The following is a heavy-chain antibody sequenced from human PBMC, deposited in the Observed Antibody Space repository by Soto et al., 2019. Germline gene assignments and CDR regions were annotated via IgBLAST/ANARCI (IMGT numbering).Heavy chain of an antibody. CDR1: GGSVSSCNYY. Sequence: SETLSLTCTVSGGSVSSCNYYWRWNRQPPGKGLEWIGYIYYSGSTNYNPSLKSRVTISVDTSKNQFSLKLSSVTAADTAVYYCARVVGRVWVVVPAALGGMDVWGQGTTVTVSS. V-gene: IGHV4-61*01. CDR2: IYYSGST. J-gene: IGHJ6*02. CDR3: ARVVGRVWVVVPAALGGMDV. D-gene: IGHD2-2*01.